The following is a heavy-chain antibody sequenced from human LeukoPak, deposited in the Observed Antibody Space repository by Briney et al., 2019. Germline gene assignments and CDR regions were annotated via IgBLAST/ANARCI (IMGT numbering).Heavy chain of an antibody. V-gene: IGHV3-23*01. Sequence: GGSLRLSCAASGFSFSNYAMSWVRQAPGKGLEWVSGVSGSGGSTVHADPVKGRFTISRDNSKNTMYLQMNSLRAEDTAVYYCAKDDDWGRYKHWGQGTLVTVSS. CDR2: VSGSGGST. J-gene: IGHJ1*01. CDR1: GFSFSNYA. CDR3: AKDDDWGRYKH. D-gene: IGHD3-16*01.